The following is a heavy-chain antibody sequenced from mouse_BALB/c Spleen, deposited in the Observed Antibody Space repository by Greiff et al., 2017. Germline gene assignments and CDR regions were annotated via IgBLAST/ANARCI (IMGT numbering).Heavy chain of an antibody. V-gene: IGHV1S137*01. CDR2: ISTYYGDA. Sequence: QVHVKQSGAELVRPGVSVKISCKGSGYTFTDYAMHWVKQSHAKSLEWIGVISTYYGDASYNQKFKGKATMTVDKSSSTAYMELARLTSEDSAIYYWARGNYEDYFDYWGQGTTLTVSS. D-gene: IGHD2-1*01. CDR3: ARGNYEDYFDY. J-gene: IGHJ2*01. CDR1: GYTFTDYA.